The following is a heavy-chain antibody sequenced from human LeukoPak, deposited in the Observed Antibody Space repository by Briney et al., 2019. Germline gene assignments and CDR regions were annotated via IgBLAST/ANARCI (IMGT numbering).Heavy chain of an antibody. CDR2: INHSGST. CDR3: ARWLVRGAQRWFDP. V-gene: IGHV4-34*01. Sequence: PSETLSLTCAVYGGSFSGYYLSWIRQPPGKGLEWIGEINHSGSTNYNPSLKSRVTISVDTSKNQFSLKLSSVTAADTAVYYCARWLVRGAQRWFDPWGQGTLSPSPQ. D-gene: IGHD3-10*01. J-gene: IGHJ5*02. CDR1: GGSFSGYY.